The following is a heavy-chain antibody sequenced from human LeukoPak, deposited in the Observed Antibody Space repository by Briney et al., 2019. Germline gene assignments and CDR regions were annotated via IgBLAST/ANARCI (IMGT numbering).Heavy chain of an antibody. Sequence: GGSLRPSCAASGFTFSDYYMSWIRQAPGKGLEWISYISTTSGFTNYADSVRGRFTVSRDNAKNTLYLQMNSLGVDDTAVYYCARDISRSPREYWGQGTLVIVSS. CDR3: ARDISRSPREY. CDR2: ISTTSGFT. D-gene: IGHD3-9*01. CDR1: GFTFSDYY. J-gene: IGHJ4*02. V-gene: IGHV3-11*06.